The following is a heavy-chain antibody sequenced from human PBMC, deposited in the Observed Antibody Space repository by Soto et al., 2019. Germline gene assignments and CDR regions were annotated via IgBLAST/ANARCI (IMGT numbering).Heavy chain of an antibody. CDR3: ARDANSYYYDITKYYFDS. Sequence: PSETLSLTCVVYDGSLIGYYWGWIRQPPGKGLEWIGEINHSGNTNYNPSLNPSLKSRVTISVDASKNQFSLNLRSVTATDTAVYYCARDANSYYYDITKYYFDSWGQGTPVTVSS. CDR1: DGSLIGYY. CDR2: INHSGNT. J-gene: IGHJ4*02. V-gene: IGHV4-34*01. D-gene: IGHD3-9*01.